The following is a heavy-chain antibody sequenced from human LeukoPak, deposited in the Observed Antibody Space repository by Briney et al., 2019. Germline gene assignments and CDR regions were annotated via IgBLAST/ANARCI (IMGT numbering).Heavy chain of an antibody. Sequence: SVKVSCKASGGTFSSYAISWVRQAPGQGLEWMGGIFPIFGTANYAQKFQGRVTITTDESTSTAYMELSSLRSEDTAVYYCASRSGDFGGPYYYYMDVWGKGTTVTVSS. CDR3: ASRSGDFGGPYYYYMDV. J-gene: IGHJ6*03. CDR2: IFPIFGTA. CDR1: GGTFSSYA. D-gene: IGHD3-3*01. V-gene: IGHV1-69*05.